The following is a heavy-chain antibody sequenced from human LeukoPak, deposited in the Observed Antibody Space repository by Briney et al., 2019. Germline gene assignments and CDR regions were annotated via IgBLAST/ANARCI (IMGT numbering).Heavy chain of an antibody. CDR1: GFSLSTSGMC. CDR3: ARQRMTTVTTLPFDG. J-gene: IGHJ5*02. V-gene: IGHV2-70*11. Sequence: SGPTLVNPTQTLRLTCTVSGFSLSTSGMCVSWIRQPPGKALEWLARIDWDDDKYYSTSLKTRLTISKDTSKNQVVLTMTNMDPVDTATYYCARQRMTTVTTLPFDGWGQGILVTVSS. D-gene: IGHD4-17*01. CDR2: IDWDDDK.